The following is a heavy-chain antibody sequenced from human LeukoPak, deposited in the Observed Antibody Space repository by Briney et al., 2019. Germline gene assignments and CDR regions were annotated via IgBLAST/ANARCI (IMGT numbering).Heavy chain of an antibody. J-gene: IGHJ4*02. CDR2: IYYGGTT. V-gene: IGHV4-31*03. CDR1: RGAITSGGYY. Sequence: SETLSLTCNVSRGAITSGGYYWSWIRQNPGKGLEWIGYIYYGGTTYYNPSLKSRVTISLDTSENQFSLKLSSVTAADTAVYYCARADGYNYGSVFDYWGQGTLVTVSS. CDR3: ARADGYNYGSVFDY. D-gene: IGHD5-18*01.